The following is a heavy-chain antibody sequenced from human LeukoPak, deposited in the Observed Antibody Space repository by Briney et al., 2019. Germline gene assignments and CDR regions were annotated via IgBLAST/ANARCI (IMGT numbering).Heavy chain of an antibody. D-gene: IGHD3-10*01. CDR3: PRSERLRWMVRGVQSDY. V-gene: IGHV4-59*01. CDR1: GGSISSYY. J-gene: IGHJ4*02. CDR2: IYYSGST. Sequence: SETLSLTCTVSGGSISSYYWSWIRQPPGKGLQWIGYIYYSGSTNYNPSLKSRVTISVDTSKNQFSLKLSSVTAADTALYYCPRSERLRWMVRGVQSDYWGQGTLVTVSS.